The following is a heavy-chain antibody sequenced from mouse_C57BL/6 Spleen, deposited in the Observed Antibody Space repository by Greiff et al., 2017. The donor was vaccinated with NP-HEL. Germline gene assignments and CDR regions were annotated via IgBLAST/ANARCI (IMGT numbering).Heavy chain of an antibody. D-gene: IGHD3-2*02. V-gene: IGHV7-1*01. J-gene: IGHJ4*01. Sequence: EVQLVESGGGLVQSGRSLRLSCATSGFNFSDFYMEWVRQAPGKGLEWIAASRNKANDYTTEYSASGKGRFIVSRDTSQSILYLQMNALGAEDSAIYYCARASSGFDYWGQGTSVTVSS. CDR2: SRNKANDYTT. CDR3: ARASSGFDY. CDR1: GFNFSDFY.